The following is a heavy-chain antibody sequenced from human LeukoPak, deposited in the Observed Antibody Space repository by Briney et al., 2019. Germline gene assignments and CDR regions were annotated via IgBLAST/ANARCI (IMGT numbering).Heavy chain of an antibody. CDR3: ARDPGYDYGYDY. D-gene: IGHD5-18*01. CDR2: IYSDGST. V-gene: IGHV3-66*01. J-gene: IGHJ4*02. Sequence: GGSLRLSCAASGFTVSDNYMSWVRQAPGKGLEWVSVIYSDGSTYHADSVKGRFTISRDNSKNTLYLQMNSLRAEDTAVYYCARDPGYDYGYDYWGQGTLVTVSS. CDR1: GFTVSDNY.